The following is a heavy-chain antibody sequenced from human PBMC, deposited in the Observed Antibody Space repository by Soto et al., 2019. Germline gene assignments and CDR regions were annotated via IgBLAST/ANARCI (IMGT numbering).Heavy chain of an antibody. Sequence: PGGSLRLSCETSGFTFGDYYMSWIRQAPGRGLEWVSLISSTGTTIYYADSVKGRFTISRDNVRSTLFLMMNNLRSEETAVYYCARDLRFVDLHYGFDSWGQGTLVTVSS. CDR3: ARDLRFVDLHYGFDS. D-gene: IGHD3-10*01. V-gene: IGHV3-11*01. CDR1: GFTFGDYY. J-gene: IGHJ4*02. CDR2: ISSTGTTI.